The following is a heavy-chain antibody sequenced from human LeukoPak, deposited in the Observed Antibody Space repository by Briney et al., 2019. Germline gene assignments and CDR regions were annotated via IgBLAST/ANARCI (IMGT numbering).Heavy chain of an antibody. J-gene: IGHJ5*02. CDR2: IYYSGST. CDR3: ARGNGDDFWSGYYYAWIDP. CDR1: GGSISSYY. V-gene: IGHV4-59*01. D-gene: IGHD3-3*01. Sequence: TSETLSLTCTVSGGSISSYYWSWIRQPPGKGLEWIGYIYYSGSTNYNPSLKSRVTISVDTSKNQFSLKQSSVTAADTAVYYCARGNGDDFWSGYYYAWIDPWGQGTLVTVSS.